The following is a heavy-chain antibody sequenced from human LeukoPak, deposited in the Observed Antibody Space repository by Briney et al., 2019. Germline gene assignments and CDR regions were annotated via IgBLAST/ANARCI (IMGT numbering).Heavy chain of an antibody. CDR2: IYYSGGT. CDR1: GDSITSADYY. CDR3: ATVTRWTYYFDY. J-gene: IGHJ4*02. Sequence: PSETLSLTCTVSGDSITSADYYWSWIRQPPGKGLEWIGYIYYSGGTYYNPSLKSRLTITISADTSKNKFSLNLSSVTAADTAVYYCATVTRWTYYFDYWGQGTLVTVSS. D-gene: IGHD3/OR15-3a*01. V-gene: IGHV4-30-4*08.